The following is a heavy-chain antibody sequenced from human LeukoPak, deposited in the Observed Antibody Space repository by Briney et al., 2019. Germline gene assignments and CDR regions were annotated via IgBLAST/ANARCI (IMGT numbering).Heavy chain of an antibody. Sequence: GGSLRLSCAASGFTFSTYAMNWVRQAPGKGLEWVSAISGSGDSTYYTDSVKGRFTISRDNSKNTLFLQMNTLRAEDTAVYFCAKDPFGYGSGSPRYFDHWGQGTLVSVSS. D-gene: IGHD3-10*01. CDR2: ISGSGDST. CDR3: AKDPFGYGSGSPRYFDH. V-gene: IGHV3-23*01. CDR1: GFTFSTYA. J-gene: IGHJ4*02.